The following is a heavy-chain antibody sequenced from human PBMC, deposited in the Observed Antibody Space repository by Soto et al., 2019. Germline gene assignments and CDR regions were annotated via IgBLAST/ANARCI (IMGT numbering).Heavy chain of an antibody. D-gene: IGHD2-15*01. V-gene: IGHV1-24*01. CDR2: FDPEDGET. Sequence: ASVKVSCKVSGYTLTELSMHWVRQAPGKGLEWMGGFDPEDGETIYAQKFQGRVTMTEDTSTDTAYMELSSLRSEDTAVYYCATEVLGYCSGGSCNWFDPWGQGTLVTVSS. CDR1: GYTLTELS. CDR3: ATEVLGYCSGGSCNWFDP. J-gene: IGHJ5*02.